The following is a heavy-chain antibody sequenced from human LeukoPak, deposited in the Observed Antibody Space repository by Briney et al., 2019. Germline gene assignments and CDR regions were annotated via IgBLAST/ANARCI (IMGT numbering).Heavy chain of an antibody. V-gene: IGHV3-21*01. CDR2: ISNSGSDT. J-gene: IGHJ5*02. D-gene: IGHD3-22*01. CDR3: ASDSSGYYGWFDP. Sequence: PGGSLRLSCAASGFTFSSYAMNWVRQAPGKGLEWVSMISNSGSDTYYADSVKGRFTISRDNAKNSLYLQMNSLRAEDTAVYYCASDSSGYYGWFDPWGQGTLVTVSS. CDR1: GFTFSSYA.